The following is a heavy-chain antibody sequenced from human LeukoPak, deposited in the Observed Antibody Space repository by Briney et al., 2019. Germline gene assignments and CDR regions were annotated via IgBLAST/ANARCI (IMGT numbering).Heavy chain of an antibody. CDR3: ARSGGGTYWRFGY. D-gene: IGHD1-26*01. J-gene: IGHJ4*02. CDR2: ISGDGDSK. CDR1: GFTFDDYA. Sequence: PGGSLRLSCAASGFTFDDYAMHWVRQTPGKGLEWVSLISGDGDSKYYADSVKGRYTISRDNSKNSLYLQVNSLRTEDAALFYCARSGGGTYWRFGYWGQGILVTVSS. V-gene: IGHV3-43*02.